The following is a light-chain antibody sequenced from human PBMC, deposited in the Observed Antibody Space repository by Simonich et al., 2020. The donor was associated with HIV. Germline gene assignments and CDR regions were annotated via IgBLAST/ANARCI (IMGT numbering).Light chain of an antibody. CDR3: QQYYSTPRT. J-gene: IGKJ2*01. Sequence: DIQMTQSPSPLSASVGDRVTITCRASQAIINSLAWYQQNPVKAPKLLLYAASRLQSGVPSRFSGSGSGADYTLTSSSRQPEDFATYYGQQYYSTPRTFGQGTKLEIK. CDR2: AAS. CDR1: QAIINS. V-gene: IGKV1-NL1*01.